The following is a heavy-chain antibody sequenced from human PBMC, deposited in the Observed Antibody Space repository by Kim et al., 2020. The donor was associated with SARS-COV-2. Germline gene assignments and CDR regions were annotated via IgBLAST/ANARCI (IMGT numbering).Heavy chain of an antibody. J-gene: IGHJ4*02. CDR2: IIPILGIA. D-gene: IGHD5-18*01. V-gene: IGHV1-69*04. CDR3: ARVSDTAMVYGEYYFDY. CDR1: GGTFSSYA. Sequence: SVKVSCKASGGTFSSYAISWVRQAPGQGLEWMGRIIPILGIANYAQKFQGRVTITADKSTSTAYMELSSLRSEDTAVYYCARVSDTAMVYGEYYFDYWGQGTLVTVSS.